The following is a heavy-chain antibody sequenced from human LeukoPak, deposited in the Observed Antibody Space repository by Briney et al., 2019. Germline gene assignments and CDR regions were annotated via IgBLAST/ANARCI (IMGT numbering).Heavy chain of an antibody. J-gene: IGHJ6*02. Sequence: GGSLRLSCAASGFTFGSYAMHWVRQAPGKVLEWVAVISYDGSNKYYADSVKGRFTISRDNSKNTLYLQMNSLRAEDTAVYYCARVDGNWYYNGMDVWGRGTTVTVSS. CDR1: GFTFGSYA. CDR2: ISYDGSNK. V-gene: IGHV3-30-3*01. D-gene: IGHD1-1*01. CDR3: ARVDGNWYYNGMDV.